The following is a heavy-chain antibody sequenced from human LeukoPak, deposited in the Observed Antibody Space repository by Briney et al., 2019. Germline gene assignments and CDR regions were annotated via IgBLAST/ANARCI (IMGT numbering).Heavy chain of an antibody. CDR3: VREAGYCASVGLKTTWFDP. Sequence: PGGSLRLSCAASGFPFRNHAMSWVRQPPGKGLEWVSAISNGKTYYADSVRGRFTISRDDSKNMVYLQMNSLRVEDTARYYCVREAGYCASVGLKTTWFDPWGQGTLVTVSS. V-gene: IGHV3-23*01. D-gene: IGHD2-15*01. J-gene: IGHJ5*02. CDR1: GFPFRNHA. CDR2: ISNGKT.